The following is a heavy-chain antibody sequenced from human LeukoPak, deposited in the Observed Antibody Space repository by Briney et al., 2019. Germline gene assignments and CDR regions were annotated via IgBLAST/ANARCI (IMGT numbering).Heavy chain of an antibody. V-gene: IGHV3-23*01. CDR2: FRGSGGST. D-gene: IGHD3-9*01. CDR1: GFTFSSSA. CDR3: KQKTAYEILTGYSYFDY. Sequence: PGGSLRLSCSASGFTFSSSAMSWVRQAPGQGLEWVSAFRGSGGSTYYADSGKGRFTISRDNSKNTLYLQMNSLRAEDTAVFFFKQKTAYEILTGYSYFDYWGQGTLVTVSS. J-gene: IGHJ4*02.